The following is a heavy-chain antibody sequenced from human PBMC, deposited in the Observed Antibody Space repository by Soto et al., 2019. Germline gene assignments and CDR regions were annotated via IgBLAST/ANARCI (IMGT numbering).Heavy chain of an antibody. J-gene: IGHJ4*02. CDR1: GGSISSYY. CDR2: IYYSGST. D-gene: IGHD3-16*01. V-gene: IGHV4-59*01. Sequence: ETLSLTCTVSGGSISSYYWSWIRQPPGKGLEWIGYIYYSGSTNYNPSLKSRVTISVDTSKNQFSLKLSSVTAADTAVYYCARLTPGELVDYWGQGTLVTVSS. CDR3: ARLTPGELVDY.